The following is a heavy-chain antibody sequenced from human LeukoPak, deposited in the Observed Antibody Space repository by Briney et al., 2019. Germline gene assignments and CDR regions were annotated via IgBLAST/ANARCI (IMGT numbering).Heavy chain of an antibody. D-gene: IGHD3-10*01. CDR3: ARVPKHSGSGFGYMDV. Sequence: SETLSLTCTVSGGSIISSSYYWGWIRQPPGKGLEWIGSIYYSGSTYYNPPRKSRVTISVDTYKNQFSMKLSSVTAADTAVYYCARVPKHSGSGFGYMDVWGKGTTVTISS. CDR2: IYYSGST. J-gene: IGHJ6*03. CDR1: GGSIISSSYY. V-gene: IGHV4-39*07.